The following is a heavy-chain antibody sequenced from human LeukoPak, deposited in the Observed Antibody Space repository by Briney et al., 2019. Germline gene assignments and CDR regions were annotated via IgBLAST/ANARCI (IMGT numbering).Heavy chain of an antibody. Sequence: GGSLRLSCAASGFTFSSYEMNWVRQAPGKGLEWVSYISSSGSTIYYADSVKGRFTISRDNAKNSLYLQMSSLRAEDTAVYYCARDPGGAFDYWGQGTLVTVSS. CDR1: GFTFSSYE. J-gene: IGHJ4*02. V-gene: IGHV3-48*03. D-gene: IGHD3-16*01. CDR2: ISSSGSTI. CDR3: ARDPGGAFDY.